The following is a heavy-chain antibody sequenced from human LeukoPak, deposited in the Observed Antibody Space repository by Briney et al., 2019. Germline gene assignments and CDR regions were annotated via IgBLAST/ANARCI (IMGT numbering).Heavy chain of an antibody. J-gene: IGHJ5*02. CDR3: ARSGGGYCSGGSCYSGDNWFDP. V-gene: IGHV5-51*01. CDR1: GYSFTSYL. Sequence: GESLKTSCKGSGYSFTSYLIGWVRQTPGKGLGLVWIIYPGDSDIRYSTSFQGQVTISADKSISTAYLQWSSLKASDTAMYYCARSGGGYCSGGSCYSGDNWFDPWGQGTLVTVSS. D-gene: IGHD2-15*01. CDR2: IYPGDSDI.